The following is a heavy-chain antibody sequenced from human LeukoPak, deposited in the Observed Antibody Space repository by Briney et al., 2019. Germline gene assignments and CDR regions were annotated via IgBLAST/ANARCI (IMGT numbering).Heavy chain of an antibody. CDR1: GGSISSYY. V-gene: IGHV4-59*01. Sequence: SETLSLTCTVSGGSISSYYWSWIRQPPGKGLEWIGYIYYSGSTNYNPSLKSRVTISVDTSKNQFSLKLRSVTAADTALYYCAGVYFENWFDPGGQGTLVTVSS. D-gene: IGHD3-9*01. CDR3: AGVYFENWFDP. J-gene: IGHJ5*02. CDR2: IYYSGST.